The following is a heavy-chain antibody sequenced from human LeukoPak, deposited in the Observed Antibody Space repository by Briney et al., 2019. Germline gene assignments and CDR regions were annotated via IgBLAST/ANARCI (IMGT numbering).Heavy chain of an antibody. J-gene: IGHJ3*02. CDR1: GYTFTVYY. CDR3: ARNIWFGESADAFDI. CDR2: INPNSGGT. D-gene: IGHD3-10*01. V-gene: IGHV1-2*02. Sequence: ASVKVSCKASGYTFTVYYMHWVRQAPGQGLEWMGWINPNSGGTNYAQKFQGRVTMTRDTSISTAYMELSRLTSDDTAVYYCARNIWFGESADAFDIWGQGTMVTVSS.